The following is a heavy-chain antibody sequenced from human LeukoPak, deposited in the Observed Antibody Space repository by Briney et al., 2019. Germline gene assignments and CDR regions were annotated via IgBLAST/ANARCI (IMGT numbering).Heavy chain of an antibody. CDR3: ARGGYYGSGTYYNDDAFDI. V-gene: IGHV4-59*01. J-gene: IGHJ3*02. D-gene: IGHD3-10*01. CDR2: VYYSGST. CDR1: GFTFDDYG. Sequence: PGGSLRLSCAASGFTFDDYGMSWVRQAPGKGLEWIGYVYYSGSTNYNPPLKGRVTISVDTSKNQFSLMLNSVTAADTAVYYCARGGYYGSGTYYNDDAFDIWGQGTMVTVSS.